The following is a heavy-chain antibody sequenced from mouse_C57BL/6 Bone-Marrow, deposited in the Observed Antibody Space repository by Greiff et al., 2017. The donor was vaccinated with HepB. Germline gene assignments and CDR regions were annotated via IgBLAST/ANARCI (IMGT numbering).Heavy chain of an antibody. J-gene: IGHJ2*01. D-gene: IGHD3-3*01. CDR1: GYAFTNYL. V-gene: IGHV1-54*01. CDR3: ARRGLAYYFDY. CDR2: INPGSGGP. Sequence: VKLMESGAELVRPGTSVKVSCKASGYAFTNYLIEWVKQRPGQGLEWIGVINPGSGGPNYNEKFKGKATLTADKSSSTAYMQLSRLTSEDSAVYFGARRGLAYYFDYWGQGTTLTVSS.